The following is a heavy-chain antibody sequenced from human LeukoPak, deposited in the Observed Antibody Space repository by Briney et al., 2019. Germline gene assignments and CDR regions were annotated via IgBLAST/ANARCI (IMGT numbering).Heavy chain of an antibody. CDR3: ARVEMATTGGFYFDL. J-gene: IGHJ2*01. CDR1: GGSISSYY. CDR2: IYTSGST. D-gene: IGHD5-24*01. V-gene: IGHV4-4*07. Sequence: SETLSLTCTVSGGSISSYYRSWIRQPAGKGLEWIGRIYTSGSTNYNPSLKSRVTMSVDTSKNQFSLKLSSVTAADTAVYYCARVEMATTGGFYFDLWGRGTLVTVSS.